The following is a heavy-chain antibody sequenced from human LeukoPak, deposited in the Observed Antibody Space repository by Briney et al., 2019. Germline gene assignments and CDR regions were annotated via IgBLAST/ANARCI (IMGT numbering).Heavy chain of an antibody. J-gene: IGHJ4*02. Sequence: PGRSLRLSCAASGFTVSSNYMSWVRQAPGKGLEWVSVIYSGGSTYYADSVKGRFTISRDNSKNTLYLQMNSLRAEDTAVYYCARGAVTGTDYFDYWGQGTLVTVSS. V-gene: IGHV3-53*01. D-gene: IGHD6-19*01. CDR1: GFTVSSNY. CDR3: ARGAVTGTDYFDY. CDR2: IYSGGST.